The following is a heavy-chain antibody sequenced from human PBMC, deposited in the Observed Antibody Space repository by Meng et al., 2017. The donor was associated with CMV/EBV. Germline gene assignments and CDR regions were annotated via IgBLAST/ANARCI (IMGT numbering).Heavy chain of an antibody. V-gene: IGHV1-69*05. CDR2: IIPIFGTA. J-gene: IGHJ6*02. D-gene: IGHD6-6*01. CDR1: GGTFRSYA. CDR3: ASLVAARPWDYYYYGMDV. Sequence: SVKVSCKASGGTFRSYAISWVRQAPGQGLEWMGGIIPIFGTANYAQKFQGRVTITTGESTSTAYMELSSLRSEDTAVYYCASLVAARPWDYYYYGMDVWGQGTTVTVSS.